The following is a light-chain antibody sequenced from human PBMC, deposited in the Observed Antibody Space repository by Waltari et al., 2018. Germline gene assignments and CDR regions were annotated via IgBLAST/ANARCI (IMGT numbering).Light chain of an antibody. CDR1: RSNIGTNY. V-gene: IGLV1-47*01. CDR3: AAWDDSLSGRV. CDR2: RNN. J-gene: IGLJ3*02. Sequence: QSVLTQPPSASGTPGQRVTISCSGSRSNIGTNYVSLYQQLPGTAPKLLIYRNNQRPSGVPDRFSGSKSGTSASLAISGLRSEDEADYYCAAWDDSLSGRVFGGGTKVTVL.